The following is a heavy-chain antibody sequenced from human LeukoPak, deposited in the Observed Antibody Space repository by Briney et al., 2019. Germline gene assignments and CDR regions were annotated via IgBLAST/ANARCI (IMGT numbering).Heavy chain of an antibody. D-gene: IGHD3-3*01. CDR1: GFTFSNYW. CDR2: IYSDDSST. CDR3: ARGLLRPTFDI. J-gene: IGHJ3*02. V-gene: IGHV3-74*01. Sequence: GGSLRLSCAASGFTFSNYWMHWVRQAPGKGLVWVSRIYSDDSSTTYADSVKGRFTISRDNAKNTLYLHMNSLRAEDTAVYYCARGLLRPTFDIWGQGTMVTVSS.